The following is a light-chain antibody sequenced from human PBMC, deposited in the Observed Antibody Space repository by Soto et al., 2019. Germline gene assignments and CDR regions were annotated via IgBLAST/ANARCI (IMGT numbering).Light chain of an antibody. V-gene: IGKV3-20*01. CDR1: QSIDSSY. Sequence: EIVLTQSPGTLSLAPGESVTLSCRASQSIDSSYLGWYQPKPGQAPRLLVFAASNRATGVPDRFSGSGTGTDFLLTLSRLEPDEFAVCYCRQYGSSPLGFGGGTRVEIK. CDR3: RQYGSSPLG. CDR2: AAS. J-gene: IGKJ4*01.